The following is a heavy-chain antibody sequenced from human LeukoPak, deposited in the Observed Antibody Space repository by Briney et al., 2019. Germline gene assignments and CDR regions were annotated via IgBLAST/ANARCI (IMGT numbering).Heavy chain of an antibody. Sequence: GGSLRLSCAASGFTFSRSAMTWARQAPGKGLEWVASLSGTRDSRGAIYADSVKGRFTISRDDSKSTMFLRMNRLTAEDTALSYCAKARSSSSHYFYFMDVWAKGVTVTVSS. V-gene: IGHV3-23*01. CDR2: LSGTRDSRGA. J-gene: IGHJ6*03. CDR1: GFTFSRSA. CDR3: AKARSSSSHYFYFMDV. D-gene: IGHD6-6*01.